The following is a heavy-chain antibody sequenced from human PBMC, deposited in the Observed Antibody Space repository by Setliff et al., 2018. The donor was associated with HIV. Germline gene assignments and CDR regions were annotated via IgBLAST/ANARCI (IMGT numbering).Heavy chain of an antibody. J-gene: IGHJ4*02. CDR3: ALTLAAQLVGLN. D-gene: IGHD6-13*01. V-gene: IGHV1-18*01. CDR2: ISAYNGNT. CDR1: GYTFSSYG. Sequence: GASVKVSCKASGYTFSSYGISWVRQAPGQGVEWMGWISAYNGNTNYAQKLQDRVTMTTDTSTTTAYMELRSLRPDDTAVYYCALTLAAQLVGLNWGQGTAVTVSS.